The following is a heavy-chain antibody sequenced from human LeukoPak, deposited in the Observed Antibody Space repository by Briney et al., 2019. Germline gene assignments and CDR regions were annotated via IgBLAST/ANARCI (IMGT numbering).Heavy chain of an antibody. CDR1: GVSISSSNSY. CDR3: ARSGLYYYDSSGYYPDGNYYYYYMDV. CDR2: IYYSGNT. V-gene: IGHV4-39*07. J-gene: IGHJ6*03. D-gene: IGHD3-22*01. Sequence: NPSETLSLTCTVSGVSISSSNSYWGWIRQPPGKGLEWIGSIYYSGNTYYNASLKSRATISADTSKNQFSLKLSSVTAADTAVYYCARSGLYYYDSSGYYPDGNYYYYYMDVWGKGTTVTVSS.